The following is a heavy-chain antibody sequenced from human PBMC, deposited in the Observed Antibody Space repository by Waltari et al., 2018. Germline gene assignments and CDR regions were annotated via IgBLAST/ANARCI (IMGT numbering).Heavy chain of an antibody. CDR1: GGSITSNRHY. J-gene: IGHJ3*01. CDR2: VSYNGAT. V-gene: IGHV4-39*02. D-gene: IGHD5-12*01. Sequence: QLQLQDSGPGLGKPSETLSLPCNVPGGSITSNRHYWAWIRQPPGQGLEWIATVSYNGATYSSPSLKSRVTVSRDTSKNHLSLKLGSVIAADTAVYYCATYIGASIGTAAFDVWGQGTMVTVSS. CDR3: ATYIGASIGTAAFDV.